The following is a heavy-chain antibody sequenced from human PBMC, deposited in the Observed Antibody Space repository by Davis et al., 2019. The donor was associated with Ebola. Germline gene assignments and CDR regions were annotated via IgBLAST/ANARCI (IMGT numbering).Heavy chain of an antibody. CDR3: ASTGGYYLS. D-gene: IGHD3-22*01. V-gene: IGHV4-39*01. J-gene: IGHJ5*02. CDR1: GGSISSSSYY. CDR2: IYYSGST. Sequence: MPSETLSLTCTVSGGSISSSSYYWGWNRQSPGQGLEWIGSIYYSGSTYYNPSLKSRVTISVDTSKNQFSLKLRSVTAADTAVYYCASTGGYYLSWGQGTLVTVSS.